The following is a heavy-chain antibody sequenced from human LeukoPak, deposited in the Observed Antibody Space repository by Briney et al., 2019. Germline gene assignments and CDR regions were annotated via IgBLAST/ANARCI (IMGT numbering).Heavy chain of an antibody. D-gene: IGHD3-22*01. CDR2: IYSGGST. J-gene: IGHJ4*02. CDR3: ARDMSSSGYYSDY. Sequence: GGSLRLSCAASGFTVSSNYMSWVRQAPGKGLEWVSVIYSGGSTYYADSVKGRFTISGDNSKNTLYLQMNSLRAEDTAVYYCARDMSSSGYYSDYWGQGTLVTVSS. V-gene: IGHV3-66*02. CDR1: GFTVSSNY.